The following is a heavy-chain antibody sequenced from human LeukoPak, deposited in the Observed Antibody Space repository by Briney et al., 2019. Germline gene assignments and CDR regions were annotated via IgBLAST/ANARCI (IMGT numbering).Heavy chain of an antibody. Sequence: PSQTLSLTCTVSGGSISSGGYYWSWIRQHPGKGLEWIGYIYYSGSTYYNPSLKSRVTISVDTSKNQFSLKLSSVTAAGTAVYYCARARVVVAASYNWFDPWGQGTLVTVSS. CDR1: GGSISSGGYY. CDR2: IYYSGST. CDR3: ARARVVVAASYNWFDP. D-gene: IGHD2-15*01. J-gene: IGHJ5*02. V-gene: IGHV4-31*03.